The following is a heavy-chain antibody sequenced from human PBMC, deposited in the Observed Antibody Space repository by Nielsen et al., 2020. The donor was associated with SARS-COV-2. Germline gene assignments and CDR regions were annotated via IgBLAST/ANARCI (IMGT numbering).Heavy chain of an antibody. Sequence: GESLKISCAASGFTFSSYAMHWVRQAPGKELEWVAVISYDGSNKYYADSVKGRFTISRDNSKNTLYLQMNSLRAEDTAVYYCARDGSGWYIGYWGQGTLVTVSS. CDR3: ARDGSGWYIGY. D-gene: IGHD6-19*01. V-gene: IGHV3-30-3*01. J-gene: IGHJ4*02. CDR2: ISYDGSNK. CDR1: GFTFSSYA.